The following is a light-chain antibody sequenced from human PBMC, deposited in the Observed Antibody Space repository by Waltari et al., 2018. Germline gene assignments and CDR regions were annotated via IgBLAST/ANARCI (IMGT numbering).Light chain of an antibody. CDR2: AAS. V-gene: IGKV1-9*01. J-gene: IGKJ4*01. CDR1: QGISSY. CDR3: QELNTYPQSLT. Sequence: DIQLTQSPSFLSASIGDRFTITCRASQGISSYLAWYQQKPGKAPKLLIYAASTLQSGVPSRFGGSGSGTEFTLTISSLQPEDFATYYCQELNTYPQSLTFGGGTKVEI.